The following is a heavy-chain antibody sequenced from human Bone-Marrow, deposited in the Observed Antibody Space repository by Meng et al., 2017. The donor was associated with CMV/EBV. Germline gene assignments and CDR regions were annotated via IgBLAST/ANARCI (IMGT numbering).Heavy chain of an antibody. CDR3: ARDHEGVDTAMVTQYYYDSSTDY. Sequence: SETLSLTCTVSGGSISSSSYYWGWIRQPPGKGLEWIGSIYYSGSTYYNPSLKSRVTISVDTSKNQFSLKLSSVTAADTAVYYCARDHEGVDTAMVTQYYYDSSTDYWGQGTLVTVSS. CDR2: IYYSGST. D-gene: IGHD5-18*01. CDR1: GGSISSSSYY. V-gene: IGHV4-39*07. J-gene: IGHJ4*02.